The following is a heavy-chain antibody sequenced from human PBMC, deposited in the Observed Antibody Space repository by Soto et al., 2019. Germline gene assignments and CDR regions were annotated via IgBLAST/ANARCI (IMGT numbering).Heavy chain of an antibody. V-gene: IGHV3-23*01. CDR3: AKSSQT. CDR1: GFTFSSYD. CDR2: ISGRGDRT. J-gene: IGHJ4*02. Sequence: EVRLLESGGGLVKPGGSLRVSCAASGFTFSSYDMIWVRQAPGKGPEWVSSISGRGDRTYYADSVKGRFTISRDNSKNMLYLQMNSLRADDTAVYYCAKSSQTWGQGTLVTVSS.